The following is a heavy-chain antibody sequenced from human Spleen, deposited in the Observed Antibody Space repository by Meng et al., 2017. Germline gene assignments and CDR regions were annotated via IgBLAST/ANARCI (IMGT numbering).Heavy chain of an antibody. CDR3: VRESATLASFDY. V-gene: IGHV1-2*06. D-gene: IGHD1-1*01. Sequence: QVQLVQSGAEVKKPGASVKVSCKASGYTFTAYYIPWGRQAPGQGLNWMGRINLNSGATNYGQKFQGRVTVTRDTSISTAYMELSRLTSDDAATYYCVRESATLASFDYWGQGTLVTVSS. J-gene: IGHJ4*02. CDR2: INLNSGAT. CDR1: GYTFTAYY.